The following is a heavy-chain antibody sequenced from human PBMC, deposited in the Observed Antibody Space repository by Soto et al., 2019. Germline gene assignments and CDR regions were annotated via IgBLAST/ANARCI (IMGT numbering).Heavy chain of an antibody. Sequence: ASVKVSCKASGYTFTSYDINWVRQATGQGLEWLGWMNPNSGNTGYVQKFQGRVTMTRNTSISTAYMELSSLRSEDTAVFYFARARYDFWSGYMGHYYMDVWGKGTTVTVSS. CDR1: GYTFTSYD. J-gene: IGHJ6*03. D-gene: IGHD3-3*01. V-gene: IGHV1-8*01. CDR3: ARARYDFWSGYMGHYYMDV. CDR2: MNPNSGNT.